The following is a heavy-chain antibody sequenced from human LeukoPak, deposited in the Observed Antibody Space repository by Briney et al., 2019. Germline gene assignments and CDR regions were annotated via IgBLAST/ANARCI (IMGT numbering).Heavy chain of an antibody. CDR2: ISYDGSNK. CDR3: ARNDILTGYYKGNFDY. V-gene: IGHV3-30-3*01. D-gene: IGHD3-9*01. J-gene: IGHJ4*02. Sequence: GRSLRLSCAASGFTFSSYAMHWVRQAPGKGLEWVAVISYDGSNKYYADSVKGRFTISRDNSKNTLYLQMNSLRAEDTAVYYCARNDILTGYYKGNFDYWGQGTLVTVSS. CDR1: GFTFSSYA.